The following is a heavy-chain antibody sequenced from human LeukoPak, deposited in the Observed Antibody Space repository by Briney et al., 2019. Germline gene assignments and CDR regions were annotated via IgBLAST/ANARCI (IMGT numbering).Heavy chain of an antibody. D-gene: IGHD3-10*01. Sequence: SETLSLTCTVSGGPINSYYWSWIRQPPGKGLEWIGYIYYGGTTNYNPSLKSRVTISVDTSKNQFSLKLSSVTAADTAVYYCARGGLTMVRGVISFDYWGQGTLVTVSS. CDR3: ARGGLTMVRGVISFDY. CDR1: GGPINSYY. V-gene: IGHV4-59*12. CDR2: IYYGGTT. J-gene: IGHJ4*02.